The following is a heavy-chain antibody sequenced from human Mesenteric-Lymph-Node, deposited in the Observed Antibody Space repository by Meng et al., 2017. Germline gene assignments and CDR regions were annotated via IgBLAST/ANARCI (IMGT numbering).Heavy chain of an antibody. CDR1: GGSFSGYY. Sequence: QVQLQQWGAGLLKPSETLSLTCAVYGGSFSGYYWSWIRQLPGKGLAWIGEINHSGSTNYNPSLKSRVTISVDTSKNQFSLKLSSVTAADTAVYYCARTIGGADIVVVPAAYYFDYWGQGTLVTVSS. CDR2: INHSGST. D-gene: IGHD2-2*01. V-gene: IGHV4-34*01. CDR3: ARTIGGADIVVVPAAYYFDY. J-gene: IGHJ4*02.